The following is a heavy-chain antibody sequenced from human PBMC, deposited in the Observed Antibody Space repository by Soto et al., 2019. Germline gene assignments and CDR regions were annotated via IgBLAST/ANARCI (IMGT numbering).Heavy chain of an antibody. V-gene: IGHV4-38-2*02. D-gene: IGHD6-19*01. J-gene: IGHJ4*01. CDR1: AYSISSGSY. CDR3: ARVHVMVVAGSTFDY. CDR2: IYHGGTT. Sequence: SETLSLTWTVSAYSISSGSYWAWIRQPPGKGPDWIASIYHGGTTFYNPSLKSRITISVDTSNNQCSLKLTSVTAADTAVYYCARVHVMVVAGSTFDYWGHGTLVTASS.